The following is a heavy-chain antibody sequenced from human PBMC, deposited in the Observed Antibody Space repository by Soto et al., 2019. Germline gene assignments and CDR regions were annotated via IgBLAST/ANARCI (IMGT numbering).Heavy chain of an antibody. CDR1: GFTLSGYA. Sequence: EVQLAESGGGLAQPGGSLRLSCAASGFTLSGYAMDWVRQAPGKGLEYVSGISSNGVGTYYANSVQGRFTISRDNSKNTVYLQMGSLRAEDMAVYYCARRARPDFYYMDVWGKGPTVTVSS. V-gene: IGHV3-64*01. J-gene: IGHJ6*03. D-gene: IGHD6-6*01. CDR2: ISSNGVGT. CDR3: ARRARPDFYYMDV.